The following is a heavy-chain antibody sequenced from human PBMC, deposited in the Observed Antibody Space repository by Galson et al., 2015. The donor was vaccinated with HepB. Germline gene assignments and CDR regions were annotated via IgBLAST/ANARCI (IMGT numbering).Heavy chain of an antibody. J-gene: IGHJ3*02. V-gene: IGHV3-30*03. CDR2: ISSDENNK. CDR3: ARDQSDYGDYGPGFSAFDI. CDR1: GFIFSNYD. D-gene: IGHD4-17*01. Sequence: SLRLSCAASGFIFSNYDMYWVRQAPGKGLEWVAFISSDENNKYYTDSVKGRFTISRDNSKNTLYLQMNSLRAEDTAVYYCARDQSDYGDYGPGFSAFDIWGQGTMVTVSS.